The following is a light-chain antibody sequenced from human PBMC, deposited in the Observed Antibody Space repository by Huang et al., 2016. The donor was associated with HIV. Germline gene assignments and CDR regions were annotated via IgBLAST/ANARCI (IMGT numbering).Light chain of an antibody. Sequence: DIQMTQSPSSLSASVGDRVTITCRTSQSNTTYLNWYQQKQGKAPSLVIYAASSLQSGVPSRFRVSGSGTDFALTISSLQPEDFATYYCQQSYSSITFGQGTRLEIK. CDR1: QSNTTY. CDR2: AAS. CDR3: QQSYSSIT. J-gene: IGKJ5*01. V-gene: IGKV1-39*01.